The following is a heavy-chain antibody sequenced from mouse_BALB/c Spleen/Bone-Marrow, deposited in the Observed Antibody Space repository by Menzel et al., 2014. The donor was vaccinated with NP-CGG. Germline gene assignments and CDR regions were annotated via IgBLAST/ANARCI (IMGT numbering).Heavy chain of an antibody. V-gene: IGHV1-69*02. CDR2: IDPSDSET. Sequence: QVQLQQSGAELVKPGAPVKLSCKASGYTFTSYWMNWVKQRPGRGLEWIGRIDPSDSETHYNQKFMDKATLTVDKSSSTAYIQVSSLTSEDSAVYHCARALGDGYYYAMDYWGQGTSVTVSS. D-gene: IGHD2-3*01. CDR3: ARALGDGYYYAMDY. J-gene: IGHJ4*01. CDR1: GYTFTSYW.